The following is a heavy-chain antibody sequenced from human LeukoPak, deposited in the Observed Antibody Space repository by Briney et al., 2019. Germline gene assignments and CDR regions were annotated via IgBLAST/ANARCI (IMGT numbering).Heavy chain of an antibody. CDR3: ARDTGHDAFGI. CDR1: GFTFSSYE. V-gene: IGHV3-48*03. CDR2: ISSSGSTI. Sequence: GGSLRLSCAASGFTFSSYEMNWVRQAPGKGLEWVSYISSSGSTIYYADSVKGRFTISRDNAKNSLYLQMNSLRAEDTAVYYCARDTGHDAFGIWGQGTMVTVSS. J-gene: IGHJ3*02.